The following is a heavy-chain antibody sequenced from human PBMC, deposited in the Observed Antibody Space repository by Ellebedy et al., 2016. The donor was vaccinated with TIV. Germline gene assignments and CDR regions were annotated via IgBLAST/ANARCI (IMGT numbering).Heavy chain of an antibody. Sequence: ASVKVSCKASGYTFINYGFSWVRQAPGQGLELMGWISGYNGNTNYAQKFQGRVTMTTDTSTSTAYMELSRLRSDDTAVYYCARDPCTSTSCPWSDPWGQGTLVTVSS. CDR3: ARDPCTSTSCPWSDP. CDR1: GYTFINYG. D-gene: IGHD2-2*01. V-gene: IGHV1-18*04. CDR2: ISGYNGNT. J-gene: IGHJ5*02.